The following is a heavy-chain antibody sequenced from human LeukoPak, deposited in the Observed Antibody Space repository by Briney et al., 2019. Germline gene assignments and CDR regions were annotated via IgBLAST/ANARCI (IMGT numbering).Heavy chain of an antibody. CDR2: ISYDGSNE. Sequence: VGSLRLSCAASGFTFTSYAMHWVRQAPGKGLEWVAVISYDGSNEYYADSVKGRFTISRDNSKNTLYLEMNSLRADDTAVYYCARDHGTRDHYYFDYWGQGTLVTVSS. J-gene: IGHJ4*02. D-gene: IGHD3-10*01. CDR1: GFTFTSYA. CDR3: ARDHGTRDHYYFDY. V-gene: IGHV3-30-3*01.